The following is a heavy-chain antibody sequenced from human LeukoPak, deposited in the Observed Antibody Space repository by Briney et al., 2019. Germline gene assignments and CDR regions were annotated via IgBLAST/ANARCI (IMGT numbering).Heavy chain of an antibody. CDR3: ARGPRAEDIVVVPAVMSV. J-gene: IGHJ6*02. Sequence: ASVKVSCKASGYTFTGYYMHWVRQAPGQGLEWMGWINPNSGGTNYAQKFQGRVTMTRDTSISTAYMELSRLRSDDTAVYYCARGPRAEDIVVVPAVMSVWGQGTTVTVSS. V-gene: IGHV1-2*02. CDR2: INPNSGGT. CDR1: GYTFTGYY. D-gene: IGHD2-2*01.